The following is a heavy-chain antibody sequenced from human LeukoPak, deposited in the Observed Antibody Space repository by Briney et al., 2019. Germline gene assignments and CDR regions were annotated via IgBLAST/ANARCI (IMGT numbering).Heavy chain of an antibody. J-gene: IGHJ4*02. V-gene: IGHV3-7*01. CDR2: IKQGGSEK. CDR1: GFTFSRHW. Sequence: PGGSLRLSCAASGFTFSRHWMTWVRQALGKGLEWVAGIKQGGSEKYYADAVKGRFTVSRDNAKNSLYLQMNSLSADDTSIYYFARGHNSGDRVDYLYSRGQG. D-gene: IGHD2-21*02. CDR3: ARGHNSGDRVDYLYS.